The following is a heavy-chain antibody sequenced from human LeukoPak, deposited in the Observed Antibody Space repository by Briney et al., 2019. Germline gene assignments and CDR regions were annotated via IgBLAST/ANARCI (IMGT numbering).Heavy chain of an antibody. CDR3: ARYGLGDTFDI. J-gene: IGHJ3*02. CDR1: GFTFSSYW. CDR2: IKQDGSET. D-gene: IGHD4-17*01. V-gene: IGHV3-7*01. Sequence: GGSLRLSCAASGFTFSSYWMSWVRQAPGKGLEWVASIKQDGSETCYVDSMKGRFTIFRDNTKTSLYLQMSSLRAEDTAVYYCARYGLGDTFDIWGQGTVVTVSS.